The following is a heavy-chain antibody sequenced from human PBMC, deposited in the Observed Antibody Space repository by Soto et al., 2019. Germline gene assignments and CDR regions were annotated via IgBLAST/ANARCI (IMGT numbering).Heavy chain of an antibody. Sequence: LKISCKGSGYSFTSYWISWVRQMPGKGLEWMGRIDPSDSYTNYSPSFQGHVTISADKSISTAYLRWSSLKASDTAMYYCARRGLHYYDSSGYYDYWGQGTLVTVSS. CDR1: GYSFTSYW. J-gene: IGHJ4*02. D-gene: IGHD3-22*01. CDR3: ARRGLHYYDSSGYYDY. CDR2: IDPSDSYT. V-gene: IGHV5-10-1*01.